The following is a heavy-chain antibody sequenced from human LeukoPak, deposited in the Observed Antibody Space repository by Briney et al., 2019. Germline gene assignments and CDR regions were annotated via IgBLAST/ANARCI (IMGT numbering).Heavy chain of an antibody. D-gene: IGHD2-15*01. CDR1: GGSFSGYY. V-gene: IGHV4-34*01. J-gene: IGHJ4*02. Sequence: SETLSLTCAVYGGSFSGYYWSWIRQPPGKGLEWIGEINHSGSTNYIPSLKSRVTISVDTSKNQFSLKLSSVTAADTAVYYCARDQPRYCSGGSCYSKQDYWGQGTLVTVSS. CDR2: INHSGST. CDR3: ARDQPRYCSGGSCYSKQDY.